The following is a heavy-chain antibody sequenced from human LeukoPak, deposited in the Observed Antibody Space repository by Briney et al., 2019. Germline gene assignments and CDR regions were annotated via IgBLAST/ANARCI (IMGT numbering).Heavy chain of an antibody. Sequence: PGGSLRLSCAASGFTVSSTYMSWVRQAPGKGLEWVSLIYSGGSTYYADSVKGRFTISRDNSKNTLYLQMNSLRAEDTAVYYCATQYSYGPMPSFDYWGQGTLVTVSS. V-gene: IGHV3-53*01. CDR3: ATQYSYGPMPSFDY. CDR2: IYSGGST. D-gene: IGHD5-18*01. J-gene: IGHJ4*02. CDR1: GFTVSSTY.